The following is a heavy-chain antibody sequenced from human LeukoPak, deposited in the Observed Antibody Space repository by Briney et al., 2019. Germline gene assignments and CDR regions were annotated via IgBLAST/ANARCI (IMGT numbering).Heavy chain of an antibody. CDR1: GGSISSGSYY. CDR3: ARESTLSSYFDY. Sequence: SQTLSLTCTVSGGSISSGSYYWSWLRQPAGKGLEWIGRIYTSGSTNYNPSLKSRVTISVDTSKNQFSLKLSSVTAADTAVYYCARESTLSSYFDYWGQGTLVTVSS. V-gene: IGHV4-61*02. D-gene: IGHD2-2*01. J-gene: IGHJ4*02. CDR2: IYTSGST.